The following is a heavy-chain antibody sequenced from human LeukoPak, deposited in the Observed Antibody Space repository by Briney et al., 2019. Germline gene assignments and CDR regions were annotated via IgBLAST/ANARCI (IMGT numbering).Heavy chain of an antibody. V-gene: IGHV3-7*01. CDR2: VNQEGREK. Sequence: GGPLRLSSAASGFTFCSFRMSWVRPGPGKGLEWGANVNQEGREKYYVDTVQGRFTISTDNSTNSLYLQMHSLRAKDTAVYYCARDQRAVAFDIWGKGTMVTVSS. CDR1: GFTFCSFR. J-gene: IGHJ3*02. D-gene: IGHD4-17*01. CDR3: ARDQRAVAFDI.